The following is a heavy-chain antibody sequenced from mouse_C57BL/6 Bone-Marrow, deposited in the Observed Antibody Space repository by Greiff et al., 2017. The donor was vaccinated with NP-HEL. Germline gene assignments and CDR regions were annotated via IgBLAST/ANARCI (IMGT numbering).Heavy chain of an antibody. V-gene: IGHV5-4*01. Sequence: EVKLVESGGGLVKPGGSLKLSCAASGFTFSSYAMSWVRQTPEKRLEWVATISDGGSYTYYPDNVKGRFTISRDNAKNNLYLQMSHLKSEDTAMYYCARDDYDKDFDYWGQGTTLTVSS. CDR2: ISDGGSYT. CDR3: ARDDYDKDFDY. D-gene: IGHD2-4*01. J-gene: IGHJ2*01. CDR1: GFTFSSYA.